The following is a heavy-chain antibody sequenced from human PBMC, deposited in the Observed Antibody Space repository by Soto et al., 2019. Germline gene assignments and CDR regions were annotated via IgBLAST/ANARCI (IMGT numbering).Heavy chain of an antibody. J-gene: IGHJ5*02. CDR3: ARDFADCSSTSCYSGWFDP. CDR2: IIPILGIA. CDR1: GGTFSSYT. D-gene: IGHD2-2*01. V-gene: IGHV1-69*08. Sequence: QVQLVQSGAEVKKPGSSVKVSCKASGGTFSSYTISWVRQAPGQGLEWMGRIIPILGIANYAQKFQGRVTITAEKSTSTAYMELSSLRSEDTAVYYCARDFADCSSTSCYSGWFDPWGQGTLVTVSS.